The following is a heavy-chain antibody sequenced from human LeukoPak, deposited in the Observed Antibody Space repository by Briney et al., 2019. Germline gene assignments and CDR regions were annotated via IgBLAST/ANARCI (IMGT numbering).Heavy chain of an antibody. CDR3: ARGKSDYDFWSGSWFDP. CDR2: ISSSSSYI. V-gene: IGHV3-21*01. D-gene: IGHD3-3*01. Sequence: GGSLRLSCAASGFTFSSYSMNWVRQAPGKGLEWVSSISSSSSYIYYADSVKGRFTISRDNAKNSLYLQMNSLRAEDTAVYYCARGKSDYDFWSGSWFDPWGQGTLVTVSS. CDR1: GFTFSSYS. J-gene: IGHJ5*02.